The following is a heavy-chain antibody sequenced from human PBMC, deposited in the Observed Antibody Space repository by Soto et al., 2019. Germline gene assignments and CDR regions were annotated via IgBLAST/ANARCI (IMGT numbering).Heavy chain of an antibody. CDR1: GFTFSSYD. J-gene: IGHJ4*02. D-gene: IGHD3-3*01. V-gene: IGHV3-13*01. CDR3: ARGVWSGYSPLFDY. CDR2: IGTAGDT. Sequence: GGSLRLSCAASGFTFSSYDMHWVRQATGKGLEWVSAIGTAGDTYYPGSVKGRFTISRENAKNSLYLQMNSLRAGDTAVYYCARGVWSGYSPLFDYWGQGTLVTVSS.